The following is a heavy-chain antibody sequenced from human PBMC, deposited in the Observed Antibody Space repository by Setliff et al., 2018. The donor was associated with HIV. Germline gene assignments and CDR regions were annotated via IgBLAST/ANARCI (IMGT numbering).Heavy chain of an antibody. D-gene: IGHD3-10*01. J-gene: IGHJ4*02. CDR3: ARTGWKQGAVGSFCDY. Sequence: SETLSLTCTVPGGSINGQYFSWIRQSPGKGLEWIGSIDYSGSTNYNPSLNSRGTISIDTSKNELSLKLTSVTAADTAVYYWARTGWKQGAVGSFCDYWGQGALVTVSS. CDR2: IDYSGST. V-gene: IGHV4-59*11. CDR1: GGSINGQY.